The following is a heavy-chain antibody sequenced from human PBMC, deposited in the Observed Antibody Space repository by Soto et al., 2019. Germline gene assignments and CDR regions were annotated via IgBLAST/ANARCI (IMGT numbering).Heavy chain of an antibody. CDR3: ARDVEFLGTY. CDR2: ISSSSSTI. D-gene: IGHD3-3*01. Sequence: GGSLRLSCAASGFTFSSYSMNWVRQAPGKGLEWVSYISSSSSTIYYADSVKGRFTISRDSAKNSLYLQMNSLRDDDTAVYYCARDVEFLGTYWGQGTLVTVSS. V-gene: IGHV3-48*02. CDR1: GFTFSSYS. J-gene: IGHJ4*02.